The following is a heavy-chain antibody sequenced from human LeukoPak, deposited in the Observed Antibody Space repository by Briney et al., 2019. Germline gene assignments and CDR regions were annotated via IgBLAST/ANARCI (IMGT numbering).Heavy chain of an antibody. J-gene: IGHJ4*02. CDR2: ISSGGVDT. D-gene: IGHD1-14*01. Sequence: GGSLRLSCAASGFTFSSYWMSWVRQAPGKGLEWVSTISSGGVDTYFADSVKGRFTISRDNSKNTLYLQINSLRAEDTAIYYCAKTTSWYYFDYWGQGTLVTVSS. V-gene: IGHV3-23*01. CDR1: GFTFSSYW. CDR3: AKTTSWYYFDY.